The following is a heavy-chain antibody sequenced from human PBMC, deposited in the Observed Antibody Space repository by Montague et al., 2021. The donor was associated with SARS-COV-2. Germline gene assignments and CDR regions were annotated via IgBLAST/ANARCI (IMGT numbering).Heavy chain of an antibody. CDR1: GGSISSGGYY. CDR3: ARATRSIVVLNWCDP. V-gene: IGHV4-31*03. Sequence: TLSLTCTVSGGSISSGGYYWSWIRQPPGKGLEWIGYTYYSGSTYYNPSLKSRVTISVDTSKNQFSLKLSSVTAADTAVYYCARATRSIVVLNWCDPWGQGTLVTVSP. D-gene: IGHD3-22*01. J-gene: IGHJ5*02. CDR2: TYYSGST.